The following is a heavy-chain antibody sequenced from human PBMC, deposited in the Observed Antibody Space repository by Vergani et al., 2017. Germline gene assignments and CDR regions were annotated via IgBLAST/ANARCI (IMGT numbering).Heavy chain of an antibody. CDR3: ARGYSSSWYGY. CDR2: IYYSGST. J-gene: IGHJ4*02. V-gene: IGHV4-39*07. D-gene: IGHD6-13*01. Sequence: QLQLQESGPGLVKPSETLSLTCTVSGGSISSSSYYWGWIRQPPGKGLEWIGSIYYSGSTYYNPSLKSRVTISVDTSKNQFSLKLSSVTAADTAVYYCARGYSSSWYGYWGQGTLVTVSS. CDR1: GGSISSSSYY.